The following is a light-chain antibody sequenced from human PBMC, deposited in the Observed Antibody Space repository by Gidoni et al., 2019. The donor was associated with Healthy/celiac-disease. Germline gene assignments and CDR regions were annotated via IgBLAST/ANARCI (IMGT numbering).Light chain of an antibody. CDR3: SSYAGSNNLVV. V-gene: IGLV2-8*01. J-gene: IGLJ2*01. CDR1: SSDVGGYNY. CDR2: EVS. Sequence: QSALTQPPSASGSPGQSVTISCTGTSSDVGGYNYVSWYQQHPGNAPKLMIYEVSKRPSGVPDRFSGSKPGNTASLTVSGLQAEDEADYYCSSYAGSNNLVVFGGGTKLT.